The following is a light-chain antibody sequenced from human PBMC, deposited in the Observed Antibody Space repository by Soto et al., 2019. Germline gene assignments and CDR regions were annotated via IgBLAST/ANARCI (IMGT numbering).Light chain of an antibody. J-gene: IGLJ1*01. V-gene: IGLV2-11*01. CDR1: SSDVGGYNY. Sequence: QSALTQPRSVSGSTGQSITISCTGTSSDVGGYNYVSWYRQHPGKAPKLMIYDVSKRPSGVPDRFSGSKSGNTASLTTSGLQAEDEADYYCCSYAGSYTHYVFGTGTKVTVL. CDR3: CSYAGSYTHYV. CDR2: DVS.